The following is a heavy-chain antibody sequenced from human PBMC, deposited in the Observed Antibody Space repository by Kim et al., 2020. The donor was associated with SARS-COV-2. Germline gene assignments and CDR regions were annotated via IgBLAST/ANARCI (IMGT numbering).Heavy chain of an antibody. D-gene: IGHD3-10*02. CDR3: ARVPRLLCFRKRYFDY. V-gene: IGHV4-34*13. Sequence: SPKSRVTISVDPSKNQFSLKLSSVPAADTAVYYCARVPRLLCFRKRYFDYWGQGTLVTVSS. J-gene: IGHJ4*02.